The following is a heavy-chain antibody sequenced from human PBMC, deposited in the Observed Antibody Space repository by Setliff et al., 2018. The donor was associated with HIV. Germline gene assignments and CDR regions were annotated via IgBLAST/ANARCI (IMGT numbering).Heavy chain of an antibody. V-gene: IGHV4-59*01. J-gene: IGHJ6*03. D-gene: IGHD4-4*01. CDR3: ARELRVTGIYYYYYMDV. CDR1: GGSTSSYY. Sequence: PSETLSLTCTVSGGSTSSYYWSWIRQPPGKGLEWIGYIYYSGSTNYNPSLKSRVTISVDTSKNQFSLKLSSVTAADTAVYYCARELRVTGIYYYYYMDVWGKGTTVTVSS. CDR2: IYYSGST.